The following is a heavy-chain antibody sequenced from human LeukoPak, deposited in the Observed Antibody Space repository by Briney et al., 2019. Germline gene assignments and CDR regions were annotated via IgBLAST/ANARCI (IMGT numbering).Heavy chain of an antibody. CDR1: GGTFSSYA. Sequence: SVKVSCKASGGTFSSYAISWVLQAPGQGLEWMGGIIPIFGTANYAQKFQGRVTITADESTSTAYMELSSLRSEDTAVYYCASHYRGYSYGPLPFDYWGQGTLVTVSS. J-gene: IGHJ4*02. CDR2: IIPIFGTA. V-gene: IGHV1-69*13. CDR3: ASHYRGYSYGPLPFDY. D-gene: IGHD5-18*01.